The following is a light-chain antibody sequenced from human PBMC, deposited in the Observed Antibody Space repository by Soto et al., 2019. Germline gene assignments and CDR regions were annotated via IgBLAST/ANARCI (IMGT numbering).Light chain of an antibody. Sequence: QSALTQPASVSGSPGQSITISCTGTSSDIGTYKYVSWFQHHPGKAPKLIIFEVSNRPSGVPDRFSGSKSGNTASLTVSGLQTEDEADYYCASYAGTYTVFGGGTKLTVL. CDR1: SSDIGTYKY. CDR2: EVS. J-gene: IGLJ2*01. V-gene: IGLV2-8*01. CDR3: ASYAGTYTV.